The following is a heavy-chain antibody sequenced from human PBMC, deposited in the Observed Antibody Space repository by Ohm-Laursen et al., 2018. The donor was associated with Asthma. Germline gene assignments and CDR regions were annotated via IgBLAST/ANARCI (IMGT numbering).Heavy chain of an antibody. D-gene: IGHD5-18*01. V-gene: IGHV4-30-4*08. CDR3: ARVDTAMVNWVDY. J-gene: IGHJ4*02. CDR2: INYSGST. Sequence: TLSLTCTVSGGSISSITYYWGWIRQPPGKGLEWIGYINYSGSTYYNPSLKSRVTISVDTSKNQFSLKLSSVTAADSAVYYCARVDTAMVNWVDYWGQGTLVTVSS. CDR1: GGSISSITYY.